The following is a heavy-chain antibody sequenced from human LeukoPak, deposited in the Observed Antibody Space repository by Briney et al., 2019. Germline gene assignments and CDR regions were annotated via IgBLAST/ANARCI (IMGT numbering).Heavy chain of an antibody. J-gene: IGHJ4*02. D-gene: IGHD5-18*01. V-gene: IGHV3-53*01. CDR3: ASGKETSMAHGY. CDR2: SYSGGSI. Sequence: GGSLRLSCAVSDITVSSNYMAWVRQARGKGLEWVSVSYSGGSIYYADSVKGRVTISRDISKNTVDLQLNSLRAEDTAVYYCASGKETSMAHGYWGQGTLVTVSS. CDR1: DITVSSNY.